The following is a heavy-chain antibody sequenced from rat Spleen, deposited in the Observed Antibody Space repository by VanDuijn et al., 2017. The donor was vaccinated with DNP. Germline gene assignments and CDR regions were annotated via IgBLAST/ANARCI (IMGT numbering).Heavy chain of an antibody. CDR3: ARHRTIMPYYYSMDA. D-gene: IGHD1-12*01. V-gene: IGHV5-25*01. CDR2: ISTGGDIT. CDR1: GFTFSNYY. J-gene: IGHJ4*01. Sequence: EVQLVESRGGLVQPGRSLKLSCAASGFTFSNYYMAWVRQAPTKGLEWVAFISTGGDITYYRDSVKGRFTISRDNAKSTLYLQMDSLRSEYTATYYCARHRTIMPYYYSMDAWGQGASVTVSS.